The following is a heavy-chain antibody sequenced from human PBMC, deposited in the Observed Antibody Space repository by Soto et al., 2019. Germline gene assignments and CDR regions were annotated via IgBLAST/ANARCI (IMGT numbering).Heavy chain of an antibody. V-gene: IGHV3-23*01. J-gene: IGHJ6*03. CDR2: ISGSGST. CDR3: AKALRFTFTTGFYMDV. Sequence: EVQLLESGGGLVQPGGSLRLSCAASGFTVSSYAMRWVRQAPGKGLEWVSVISGSGSTYSADSVKGRFTISRDSSKNTVSLQMSSLRAEDTAVYYCAKALRFTFTTGFYMDVWGRGTTVTVSS. CDR1: GFTVSSYA. D-gene: IGHD3-16*01.